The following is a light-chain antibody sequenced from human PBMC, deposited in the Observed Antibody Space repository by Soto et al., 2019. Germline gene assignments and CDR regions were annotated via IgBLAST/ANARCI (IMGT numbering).Light chain of an antibody. CDR3: TSYVGSDILG. V-gene: IGLV2-8*01. J-gene: IGLJ3*02. CDR2: EVS. CDR1: SSDVGAYKY. Sequence: QSVLTQPPSASGSPGQSVTISCTGTSSDVGAYKYVSWYQQYPGKAPKLMIYEVSKRPSGVPDRFSGSKSGNTASLTVAGLQAEDEADYFCTSYVGSDILGFGGGTKVTVL.